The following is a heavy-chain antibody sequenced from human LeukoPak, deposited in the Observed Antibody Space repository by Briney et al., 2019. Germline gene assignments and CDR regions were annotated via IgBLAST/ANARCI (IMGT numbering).Heavy chain of an antibody. J-gene: IGHJ6*02. CDR3: ASRDYYYGMDV. V-gene: IGHV4-34*01. CDR1: GGSFSGYY. CDR2: INHSGST. Sequence: SETLSLTCAVYGGSFSGYYWSWIRQPPGKGLEWIGEINHSGSTNYNPSLKSRVNISVDTSKNQFSLKLSSVTAADTAVYYCASRDYYYGMDVWGQGTTVTVSS.